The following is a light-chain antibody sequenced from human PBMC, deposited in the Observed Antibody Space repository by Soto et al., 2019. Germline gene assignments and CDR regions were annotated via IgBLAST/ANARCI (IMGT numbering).Light chain of an antibody. V-gene: IGKV1-5*01. CDR1: QSINAR. Sequence: DIQMPHFPFPLSTSVDTKFPITSRPSQSINARLAWHQQKPGKAPNVLIYDASNLGSGVPSRFSGSGSGREFTLTISSLQPDDFATYYCQQYNSYPWTFGQGTKVDIK. CDR2: DAS. J-gene: IGKJ1*01. CDR3: QQYNSYPWT.